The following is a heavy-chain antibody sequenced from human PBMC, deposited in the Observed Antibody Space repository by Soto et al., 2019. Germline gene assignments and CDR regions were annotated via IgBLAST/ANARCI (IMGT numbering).Heavy chain of an antibody. CDR2: ISSSSTYM. J-gene: IGHJ4*02. V-gene: IGHV3-21*01. CDR1: GFTFSSYS. Sequence: GGPLRLSCAASGFTFSSYSINWVRQAPGKGLEWVSSISSSSTYMYYADSVKGRFTISRDNAENSLYLQMNSLRAEDTAVYYCAREYCSGGSCRPPGYWGQGTLVTVSS. CDR3: AREYCSGGSCRPPGY. D-gene: IGHD2-15*01.